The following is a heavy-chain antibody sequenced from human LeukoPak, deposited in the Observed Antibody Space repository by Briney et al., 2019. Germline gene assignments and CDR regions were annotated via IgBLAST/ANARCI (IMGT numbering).Heavy chain of an antibody. J-gene: IGHJ4*02. D-gene: IGHD3-10*01. CDR2: IYYSGST. Sequence: SQTLSLTCTVSGGSISSGDYYWSWIRQPPGKSLEWIGYIYYSGSTYYNPSLKSRVTISVDTSKNQFSLKLSSVTAADTAVYYCARVRARGMGDFDYWGQGTLVTVSS. CDR1: GGSISSGDYY. CDR3: ARVRARGMGDFDY. V-gene: IGHV4-30-4*08.